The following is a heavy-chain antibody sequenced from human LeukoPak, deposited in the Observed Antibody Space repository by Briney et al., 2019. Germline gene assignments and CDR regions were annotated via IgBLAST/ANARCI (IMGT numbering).Heavy chain of an antibody. CDR2: INQVGSEK. D-gene: IGHD3-9*01. CDR3: ARDLGDYDILTGYQNLRRGFDY. J-gene: IGHJ4*02. CDR1: GLSFKSHW. Sequence: GGSLRLSCAASGLSFKSHWMSWVRQAPGKGLEWVANINQVGSEKYYVDSVKGRFTISRDNAKNSLYLQMNSLRAEDTAVNYCARDLGDYDILTGYQNLRRGFDYWGQGTLVTVSS. V-gene: IGHV3-7*05.